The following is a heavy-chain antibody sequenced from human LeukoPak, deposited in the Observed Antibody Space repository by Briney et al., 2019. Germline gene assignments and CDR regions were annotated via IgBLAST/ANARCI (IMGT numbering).Heavy chain of an antibody. CDR3: ARDRGPRTGFMVREAYDY. CDR1: GGSFSGYY. V-gene: IGHV4-34*01. D-gene: IGHD3-10*01. CDR2: INHSGST. Sequence: SETLSLTCAVYGGSFSGYYWSWIRQPPGKGLEWIGEINHSGSTNYNPSLKSRVTISVDTSKNQFSLKLSSVTAADTAVYYCARDRGPRTGFMVREAYDYWGQGTLVTVSS. J-gene: IGHJ4*02.